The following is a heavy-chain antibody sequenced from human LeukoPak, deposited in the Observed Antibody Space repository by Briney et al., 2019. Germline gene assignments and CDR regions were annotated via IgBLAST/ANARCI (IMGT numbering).Heavy chain of an antibody. V-gene: IGHV1-69*13. CDR1: GGTFSSYA. J-gene: IGHJ4*02. CDR2: IIPIFGTA. Sequence: ASVKVPCKASGGTFSSYAISWVRQAPGQGLEWMGGIIPIFGTANYAQKFQGRVTITADESTSTAYMELSSLRSEDTAVYYCARSVGSGYYYGLDYWGQGTLVTVSS. D-gene: IGHD3-22*01. CDR3: ARSVGSGYYYGLDY.